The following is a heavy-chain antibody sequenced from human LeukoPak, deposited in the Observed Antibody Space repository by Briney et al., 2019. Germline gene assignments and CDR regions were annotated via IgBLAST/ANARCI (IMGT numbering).Heavy chain of an antibody. CDR3: ARFPGSAEYRHYYYMDG. CDR1: GGSFSGYY. CDR2: INHSGST. D-gene: IGHD2-15*01. V-gene: IGHV4-34*01. J-gene: IGHJ6*03. Sequence: PSETLSLTCAVYGGSFSGYYWSWIRQPPGKGLEWIGEINHSGSTNYNPSLKSRVTVSVDTSKNQFSLKLTSVTAADTAVYYCARFPGSAEYRHYYYMDGWGKGTTVTVSS.